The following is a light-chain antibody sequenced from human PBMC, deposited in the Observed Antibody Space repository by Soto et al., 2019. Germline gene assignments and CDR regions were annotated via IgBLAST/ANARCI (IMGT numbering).Light chain of an antibody. CDR1: QSVTSSY. Sequence: EIVLAQSPGTLSLSPGERATLSCRASQSVTSSYLAWYQQSPGQAPRLLIYGASSRASVIPDRFRGSGSGTDFTLTISRLEPADFAVYFCQQYGTSPTFGQGTRLEIK. CDR2: GAS. V-gene: IGKV3-20*01. J-gene: IGKJ5*01. CDR3: QQYGTSPT.